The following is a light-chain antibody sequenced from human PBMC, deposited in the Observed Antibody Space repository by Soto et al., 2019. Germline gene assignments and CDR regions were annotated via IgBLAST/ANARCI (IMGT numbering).Light chain of an antibody. V-gene: IGKV3-20*01. J-gene: IGKJ4*01. CDR2: GPS. CDR3: QQYGSSPPVT. Sequence: EIVLTQSPGTLSLSPGERATLSCRASQSVSSSYLAWYQQKPGQAPRLLIYGPSIRATGIPDRFSASGSGTDFSLTISRLEPEDFAVYYCQQYGSSPPVTFGGGTKVEIK. CDR1: QSVSSSY.